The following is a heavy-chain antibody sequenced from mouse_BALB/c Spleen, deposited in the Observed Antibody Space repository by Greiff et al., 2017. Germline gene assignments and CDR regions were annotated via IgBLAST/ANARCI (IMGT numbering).Heavy chain of an antibody. V-gene: IGHV1-7*01. CDR2: INPSTGYT. CDR1: GYTFTSYW. D-gene: IGHD2-3*01. J-gene: IGHJ3*01. CDR3: ARVYDGYLGFAY. Sequence: VQLQESGAELAKPGASVKMSCKASGYTFTSYWMHWVKQRPGQGLEWIGYINPSTGYTEYNQKFKDKATLTADKSSSTAYMQLSSLTSEDSAVYYCARVYDGYLGFAYWGQGTLVTVSA.